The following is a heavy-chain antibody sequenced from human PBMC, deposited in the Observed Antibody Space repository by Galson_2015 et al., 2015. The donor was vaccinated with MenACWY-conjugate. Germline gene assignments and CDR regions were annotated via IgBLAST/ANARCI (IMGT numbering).Heavy chain of an antibody. Sequence: SETLSLTCTVSGGSISITNYYWGWIRQPPGEGLEWIGSIHYGGTTYYNPSLKSRVTISVDTSKNQFSLKLSSVTAADTAVYYCAKDVTFYGSGLDFWGQGTLVAVSS. CDR2: IHYGGTT. D-gene: IGHD3-10*01. CDR1: GGSISITNYY. V-gene: IGHV4-39*07. CDR3: AKDVTFYGSGLDF. J-gene: IGHJ4*02.